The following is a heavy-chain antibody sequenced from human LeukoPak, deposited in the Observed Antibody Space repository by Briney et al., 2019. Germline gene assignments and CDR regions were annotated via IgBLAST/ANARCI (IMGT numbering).Heavy chain of an antibody. CDR3: TRDGGVAVTPLDFDF. D-gene: IGHD6-19*01. CDR1: GGSISSYY. CDR2: ISYSGST. J-gene: IGHJ4*02. Sequence: TSETLSLTCTVSGGSISSYYWSWLRQPPGKGLEWIGYISYSGSTDYNPALKSRVTLSVDTSKNQISLRLRSVTAADTAVYYCTRDGGVAVTPLDFDFWGQGTLVTVSS. V-gene: IGHV4-59*01.